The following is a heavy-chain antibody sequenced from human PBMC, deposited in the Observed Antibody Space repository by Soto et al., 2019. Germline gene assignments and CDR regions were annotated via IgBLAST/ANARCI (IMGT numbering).Heavy chain of an antibody. CDR3: AKETWRSSSWYPFDY. V-gene: IGHV3-23*01. Sequence: PGGSLRLSCAASGFTFSSYAMRWVRQAPGKGLEWVSAISGSGGSTYYADSVKGRFTISRDNSKNTLYLQMNSLRAEDTAVYYCAKETWRSSSWYPFDYWGQGTLVTVSS. CDR1: GFTFSSYA. J-gene: IGHJ4*02. D-gene: IGHD6-13*01. CDR2: ISGSGGST.